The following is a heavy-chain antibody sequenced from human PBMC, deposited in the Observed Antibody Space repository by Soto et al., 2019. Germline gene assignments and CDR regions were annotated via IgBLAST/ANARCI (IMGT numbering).Heavy chain of an antibody. Sequence: EVQLVESGGGLVQPGGSLRLSCAASGFTFSGYDMHWVRQAAGQGLQWVSGIGTVGDIYYAGSVKGRFTISRENAKNSLYLQMNSLRAGDTAVYYCARRDTSNYLGHAFDIWGQGTMVTVSS. V-gene: IGHV3-13*01. CDR2: IGTVGDI. CDR1: GFTFSGYD. D-gene: IGHD3-9*01. J-gene: IGHJ3*02. CDR3: ARRDTSNYLGHAFDI.